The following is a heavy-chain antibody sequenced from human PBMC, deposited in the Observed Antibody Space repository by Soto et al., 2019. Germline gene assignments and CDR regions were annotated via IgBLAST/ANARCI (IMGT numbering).Heavy chain of an antibody. CDR3: ARDNPGGLVWGGFDP. Sequence: QVQLVESGGGVVQPGRSLRLSCAASGFTFSSYGMHWVRQAPGKGLEWVAVIWYDGSNKYYADSVKGRFTISRDNSKNSLYVQMTSLRAEDKAVYYCARDNPGGLVWGGFDPWGQGSLVTVSS. CDR2: IWYDGSNK. CDR1: GFTFSSYG. D-gene: IGHD6-19*01. V-gene: IGHV3-33*01. J-gene: IGHJ5*02.